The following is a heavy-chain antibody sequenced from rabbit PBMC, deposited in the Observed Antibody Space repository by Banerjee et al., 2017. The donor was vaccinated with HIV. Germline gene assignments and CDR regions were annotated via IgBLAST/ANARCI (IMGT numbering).Heavy chain of an antibody. Sequence: QEQLEESGGDLVKPEGSLTLTCTASGFSFSNKYVMCWVRQAPGKGLEWIGCINTSSGNTVYASWAKGRFTISKTSSTTVTLQMTSLTAADTATYFCARDLAGAIGWNFVLWGQGTLVTVS. V-gene: IGHV1S45*01. CDR1: GFSFSNKYV. J-gene: IGHJ4*01. CDR3: ARDLAGAIGWNFVL. D-gene: IGHD4-1*01. CDR2: INTSSGNT.